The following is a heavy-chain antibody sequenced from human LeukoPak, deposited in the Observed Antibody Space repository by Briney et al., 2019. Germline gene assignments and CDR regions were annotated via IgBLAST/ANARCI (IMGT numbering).Heavy chain of an antibody. D-gene: IGHD3-3*01. V-gene: IGHV3-48*03. J-gene: IGHJ6*02. CDR2: ISGGGSNI. CDR1: GFTFSSYE. CDR3: ARTPTYGFWSGYTLDV. Sequence: WGSLTLSCAASGFTFSSYEMNWVRQAPGKGLEWVSYISGGGSNIYYADSVKGRFTVSRDDAKNSLYLQMNSLRAEDTAVYYCARTPTYGFWSGYTLDVWGQGTTVTVSS.